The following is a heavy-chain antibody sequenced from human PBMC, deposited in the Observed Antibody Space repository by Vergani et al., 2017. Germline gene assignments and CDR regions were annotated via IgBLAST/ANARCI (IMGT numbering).Heavy chain of an antibody. V-gene: IGHV3-49*04. CDR3: TRERLVPAAIWCFDY. CDR2: IRSKAYGGTT. J-gene: IGHJ4*02. Sequence: EVQLLESGGGLVQPGGSLRLSCAASGFTFSSYAMSWVRQAPGKGLEWVGFIRSKAYGGTTEYASSVKGRFTISRDDSKSIAYLQMNSLKTEDTAVYYCTRERLVPAAIWCFDYWGQGTLVTVSS. CDR1: GFTFSSYA. D-gene: IGHD2-2*01.